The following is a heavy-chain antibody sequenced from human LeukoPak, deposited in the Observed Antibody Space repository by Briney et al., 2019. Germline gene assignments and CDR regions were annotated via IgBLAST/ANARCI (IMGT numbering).Heavy chain of an antibody. CDR3: AKVPRQNGWFPLSDY. D-gene: IGHD6-19*01. J-gene: IGHJ4*02. CDR1: GFTFSSYA. Sequence: PGRSLRLSCAASGFTFSSYAMHWVRQAPGKGLEWVAVISYDGSNKYYADSVKGRFTISRDNSKNTLYLQMNSLRAEDTAVYYCAKVPRQNGWFPLSDYWGQGALVTVSS. V-gene: IGHV3-30-3*01. CDR2: ISYDGSNK.